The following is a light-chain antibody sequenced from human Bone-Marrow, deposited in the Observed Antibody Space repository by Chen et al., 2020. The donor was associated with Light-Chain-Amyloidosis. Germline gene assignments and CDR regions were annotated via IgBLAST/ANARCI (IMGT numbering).Light chain of an antibody. V-gene: IGKV1-39*01. CDR1: QSISSY. J-gene: IGKJ2*01. Sequence: DIQMTQSPSSLSASVGDRITITCRASQSISSYLNWYQQKPGKAPNLLIYAASTLQSGVPSRFSGSGSGTDFTLTISSLQPEDFATYYCQQTYSIPRRVYAFGPGTKLEMK. CDR3: QQTYSIPRRVYA. CDR2: AAS.